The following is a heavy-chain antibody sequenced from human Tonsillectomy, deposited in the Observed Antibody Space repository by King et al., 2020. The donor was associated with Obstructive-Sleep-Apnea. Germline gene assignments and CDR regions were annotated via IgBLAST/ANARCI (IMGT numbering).Heavy chain of an antibody. V-gene: IGHV3-64D*09. J-gene: IGHJ4*02. D-gene: IGHD2-15*01. CDR3: VRLVNWVDFDC. CDR1: GFTFTNYI. CDR2: ISTNGDST. Sequence: VQLVESGGGLVQPGGSLRLSCSASGFTFTNYIMHWVRQAPGKGLEYVSAISTNGDSTFYADSVRGRFTISRDNSKNTLYLQMSSLRVEDTAVYYCVRLVNWVDFDCWGQGPLVTVSS.